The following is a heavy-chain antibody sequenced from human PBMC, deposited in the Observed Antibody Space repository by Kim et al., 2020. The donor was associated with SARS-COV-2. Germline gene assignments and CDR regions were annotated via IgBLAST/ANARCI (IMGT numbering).Heavy chain of an antibody. D-gene: IGHD3-10*01. V-gene: IGHV4-30-4*01. CDR2: IYYSGST. CDR1: GGSISSGDYY. CDR3: ARDIWGDYYYYGMDV. J-gene: IGHJ6*02. Sequence: TLSLTCTVSGGSISSGDYYWSWIRQPPGKGLEWIGYIYYSGSTYYNPSLKSRVTISVDTSKNQFSLKLSSVTAADTAVYYCARDIWGDYYYYGMDVWGQGTTATVSS.